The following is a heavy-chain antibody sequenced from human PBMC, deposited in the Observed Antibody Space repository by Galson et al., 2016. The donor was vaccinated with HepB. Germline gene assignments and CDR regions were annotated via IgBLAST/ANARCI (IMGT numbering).Heavy chain of an antibody. CDR2: ISYDGNKQ. D-gene: IGHD3-10*01. J-gene: IGHJ4*02. Sequence: SLRLSCAASGFRFSSYGMHWVRQAPGKGLEWEAVISYDGNKQYYADSVKGRVTISRDKSKNTLYLQMDSLKVEDTAVYYCAKDPYYYGSGGYYFDYWGQGTQVTVSS. V-gene: IGHV3-30*18. CDR1: GFRFSSYG. CDR3: AKDPYYYGSGGYYFDY.